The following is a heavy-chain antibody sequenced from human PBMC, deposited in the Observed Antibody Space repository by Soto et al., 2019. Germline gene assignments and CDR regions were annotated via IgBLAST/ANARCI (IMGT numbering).Heavy chain of an antibody. CDR3: PRHASGNWFDS. D-gene: IGHD2-8*01. J-gene: IGHJ5*01. V-gene: IGHV1-18*01. Sequence: ASVKVSCKASGYTFPSYGISWVRQAPGQGLEWMGWISAYNGNTNYAQKLQGRVNMTTDTSTSTAYMELRSLRSDDTAVYYCPRHASGNWFDSWGQGNLVTVSS. CDR1: GYTFPSYG. CDR2: ISAYNGNT.